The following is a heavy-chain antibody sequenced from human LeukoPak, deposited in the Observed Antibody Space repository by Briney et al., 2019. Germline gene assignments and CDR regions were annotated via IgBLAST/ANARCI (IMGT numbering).Heavy chain of an antibody. CDR3: ARGSYYDSSGYYYKPGWGHFDY. Sequence: AGGSLRLSCAASGFTFSSYWMHWVRQAPGKGLVWVSRINSDGSSTSYADSVKGRFTISRDNAKNTLYLQMNSLRAEDTAVYYCARGSYYDSSGYYYKPGWGHFDYWGQGTLVTVSS. CDR1: GFTFSSYW. D-gene: IGHD3-22*01. V-gene: IGHV3-74*01. J-gene: IGHJ4*02. CDR2: INSDGSST.